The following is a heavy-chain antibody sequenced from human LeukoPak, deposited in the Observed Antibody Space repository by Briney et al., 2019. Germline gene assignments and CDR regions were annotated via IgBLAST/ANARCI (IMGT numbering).Heavy chain of an antibody. V-gene: IGHV4-61*01. Sequence: PSETLSLTCTVSGGSVSSGSYYWSWIRQPPGKGLEWIGYIYYSGSTNYNPSLKSRVTISVDTSKNQFSLKLSSVTAADTAVYYCARAGGWGRLRELTFDPWGQGTLVTVSS. CDR1: GGSVSSGSYY. D-gene: IGHD3-16*01. J-gene: IGHJ5*02. CDR2: IYYSGST. CDR3: ARAGGWGRLRELTFDP.